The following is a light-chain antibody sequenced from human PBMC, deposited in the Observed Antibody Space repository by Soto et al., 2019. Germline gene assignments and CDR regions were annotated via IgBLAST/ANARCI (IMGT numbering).Light chain of an antibody. Sequence: QSVLTQPHSVSGSPGQSVTISCTGTSSDVGGYSYVSWYQQHPGKVPELIIYDVTERPSGVPDRFSGSKSGNTASLTISGLQAEDEADYYCCSYTGSYSYVFGIGTKVTVL. CDR3: CSYTGSYSYV. J-gene: IGLJ1*01. V-gene: IGLV2-11*01. CDR1: SSDVGGYSY. CDR2: DVT.